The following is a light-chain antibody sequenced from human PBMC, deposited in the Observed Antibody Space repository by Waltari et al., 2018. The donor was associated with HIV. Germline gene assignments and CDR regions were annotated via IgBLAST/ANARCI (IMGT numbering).Light chain of an antibody. CDR2: EVT. J-gene: IGLJ1*01. CDR3: SSYTSTTTLD. CDR1: SSDVGGYNY. Sequence: HSALTQPASVSGSPGQSITISCTGTSSDVGGYNYVSWYQQHQGKAPQLMIYEVTNLPSGVSIRVSGSKSGNTASLTISGLQADDEADYYCSSYTSTTTLDFGAGTKVTVL. V-gene: IGLV2-14*01.